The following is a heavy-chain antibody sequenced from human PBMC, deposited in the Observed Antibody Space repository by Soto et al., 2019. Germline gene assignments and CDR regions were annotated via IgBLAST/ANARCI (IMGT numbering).Heavy chain of an antibody. CDR2: IWYDGSNK. D-gene: IGHD1-1*01. CDR1: GFTFSSYG. Sequence: PGGSLRLSCAASGFTFSSYGMHWVRQAPGKGLEWVAVIWYDGSNKYYADSVKGRFTISRDNSKNTLYLQMNSLRAEDTAVYYCASTNWNDFDYYYYGMDVWGQGTTVTVSS. V-gene: IGHV3-33*01. CDR3: ASTNWNDFDYYYYGMDV. J-gene: IGHJ6*02.